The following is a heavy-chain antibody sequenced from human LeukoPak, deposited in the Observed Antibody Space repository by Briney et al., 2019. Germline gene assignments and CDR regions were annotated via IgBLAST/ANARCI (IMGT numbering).Heavy chain of an antibody. J-gene: IGHJ4*02. Sequence: GRSLRLSCAASGFTFSSYAMSWVRQAPGEGLEWASAISGSGGSTYYADSVKGRFTISRDNSKNTLYLQMNSLRAEDTAVYYCAKDPRGYSYAEFDYWGQGTLVTVSS. CDR3: AKDPRGYSYAEFDY. V-gene: IGHV3-23*01. CDR2: ISGSGGST. D-gene: IGHD5-18*01. CDR1: GFTFSSYA.